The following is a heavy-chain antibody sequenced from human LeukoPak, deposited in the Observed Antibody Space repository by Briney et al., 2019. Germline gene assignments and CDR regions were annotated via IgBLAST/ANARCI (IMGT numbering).Heavy chain of an antibody. CDR3: ATSRGWLQKD. D-gene: IGHD5-24*01. CDR2: INHSGST. V-gene: IGHV4-34*01. J-gene: IGHJ4*02. CDR1: GGSFSGYY. Sequence: LSETLSLTCAVYGGSFSGYYWSWIRQPPGKGLEWIGEINHSGSTNYNPSLKSRVTMSVDTSKNQFSLKLSSVTAADTAVYYRATSRGWLQKDWGQGTLVTVSS.